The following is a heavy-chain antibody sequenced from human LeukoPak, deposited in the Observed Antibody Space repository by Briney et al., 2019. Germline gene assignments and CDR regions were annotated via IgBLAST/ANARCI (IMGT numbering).Heavy chain of an antibody. Sequence: GRSLRLSCAASGFTFSSYGMHWVRQAPGKGLEGVTVISYDGSNKYYADSVKGRFTITRDNSKNTLYLQMNSLRAEDTAVYYCAKDRNSGYDSDYWGQGTLVTVSS. CDR3: AKDRNSGYDSDY. V-gene: IGHV3-30*18. CDR2: ISYDGSNK. CDR1: GFTFSSYG. J-gene: IGHJ4*02. D-gene: IGHD5-12*01.